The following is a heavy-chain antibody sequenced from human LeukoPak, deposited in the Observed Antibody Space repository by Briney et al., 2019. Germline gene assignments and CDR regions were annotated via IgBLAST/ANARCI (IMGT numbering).Heavy chain of an antibody. Sequence: GGSLRLSCAASGFTFSSYSMNWVRQAPGKGLEWVSYISSSSSYIYYADSVKGRFTISRDNAKNSLYLQMNSLRAEDTAVYYCASEIAVAGPFDYWGQGTLVTVSS. CDR1: GFTFSSYS. CDR2: ISSSSSYI. CDR3: ASEIAVAGPFDY. V-gene: IGHV3-21*05. D-gene: IGHD6-19*01. J-gene: IGHJ4*02.